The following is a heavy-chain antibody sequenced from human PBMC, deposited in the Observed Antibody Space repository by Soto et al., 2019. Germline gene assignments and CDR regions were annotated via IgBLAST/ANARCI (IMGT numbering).Heavy chain of an antibody. V-gene: IGHV1-69*02. J-gene: IGHJ4*02. D-gene: IGHD3-10*01. CDR3: ASTFPRYYYGSGSQTTFDY. CDR1: GGTFSSYT. Sequence: GASVKVSCKASGGTFSSYTISWVRQAPGQGLEWMGRIIPILGIANYAQKFQGRVTITADKSTSTAYMELSSLRSEDTAVYYCASTFPRYYYGSGSQTTFDYWGQGTLVTVSS. CDR2: IIPILGIA.